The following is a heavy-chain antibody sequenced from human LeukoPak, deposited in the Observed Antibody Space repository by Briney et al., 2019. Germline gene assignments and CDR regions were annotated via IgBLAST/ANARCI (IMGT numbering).Heavy chain of an antibody. D-gene: IGHD3-10*01. Sequence: ASVKVSCKASGGTFSSYAISWVRQAPGQGLEWMGRIIPIFGIANYAQKFQGRVTITADKSTSTAYMELSSLRSEDTAVYYCARNSEYYGSGSYYRNWFDPWGQGTLVTVSS. J-gene: IGHJ5*02. CDR2: IIPIFGIA. CDR1: GGTFSSYA. CDR3: ARNSEYYGSGSYYRNWFDP. V-gene: IGHV1-69*04.